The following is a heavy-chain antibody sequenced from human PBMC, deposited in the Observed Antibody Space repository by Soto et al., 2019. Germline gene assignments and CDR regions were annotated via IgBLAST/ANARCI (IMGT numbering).Heavy chain of an antibody. Sequence: AGGSLRLSCAASGFTFSSYSMNWVRQAPGKGLEWVSYISSSSSTIYYADSVKGRFTISRDNAKNSLYLQMNSLRDEDTAVYYFARDSYSGWPGYYYYGMDVWGQGTTVTVSS. V-gene: IGHV3-48*02. D-gene: IGHD6-19*01. CDR3: ARDSYSGWPGYYYYGMDV. CDR1: GFTFSSYS. J-gene: IGHJ6*02. CDR2: ISSSSSTI.